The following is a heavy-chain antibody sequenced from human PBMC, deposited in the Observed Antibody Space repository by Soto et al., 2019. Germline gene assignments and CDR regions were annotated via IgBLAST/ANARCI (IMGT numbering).Heavy chain of an antibody. V-gene: IGHV3-21*01. Sequence: GGSLRLSCAASGFTFSSYSMNWVRQAPGKGLEWVSSISSSSSYIYYADSVKGRFTISRDNAKNSLYLQMNSLRAEDTAVYYGARDSRHRDWFDPWGQGTLVTVSS. CDR1: GFTFSSYS. CDR3: ARDSRHRDWFDP. CDR2: ISSSSSYI. J-gene: IGHJ5*02. D-gene: IGHD2-21*01.